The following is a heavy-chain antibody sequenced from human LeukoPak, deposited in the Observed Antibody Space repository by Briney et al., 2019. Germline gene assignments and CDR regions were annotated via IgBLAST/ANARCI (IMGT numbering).Heavy chain of an antibody. Sequence: GGSLRLSCAASGFTFSNSIIHWVRQAPGKGLEWVAVTTTDGNLRIYTDSVKGRFTISRDNSKNTLYLQMNSLRVDDTAVYYCATDPTLGAPDYFDYWGQGTLVTVSS. D-gene: IGHD1-26*01. CDR2: TTTDGNLR. CDR1: GFTFSNSI. CDR3: ATDPTLGAPDYFDY. V-gene: IGHV3-30*04. J-gene: IGHJ4*02.